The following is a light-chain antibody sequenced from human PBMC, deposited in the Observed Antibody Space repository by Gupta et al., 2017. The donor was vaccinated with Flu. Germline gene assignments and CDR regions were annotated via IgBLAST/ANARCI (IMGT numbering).Light chain of an antibody. V-gene: IGLV2-8*01. CDR2: EVS. CDR1: SSDVGGYNY. Sequence: QSALTQPPSASGSPGRSVTISCTGTSSDVGGYNYVSWYQQHPGKAPKLMIYEVSKRPSGVPYGFSGSKSDNTASLTVSGLQAEDEADYYCSSYAFSNNFVFGNGTKVTVL. J-gene: IGLJ1*01. CDR3: SSYAFSNNFV.